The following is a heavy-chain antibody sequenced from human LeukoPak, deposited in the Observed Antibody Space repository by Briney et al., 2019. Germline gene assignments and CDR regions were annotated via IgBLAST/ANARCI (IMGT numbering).Heavy chain of an antibody. CDR2: ISSSGSTI. D-gene: IGHD2-8*02. CDR3: AILSWGMDV. Sequence: QTGGSLRLSCAASGFTFSSYEMNWVRQAPGKGLEWVSYISSSGSTIYYADSEKGRFTISRDNAKNSLYLQMNSLRAEDTAVYYCAILSWGMDVWGQGTTVTVSS. CDR1: GFTFSSYE. V-gene: IGHV3-48*03. J-gene: IGHJ6*02.